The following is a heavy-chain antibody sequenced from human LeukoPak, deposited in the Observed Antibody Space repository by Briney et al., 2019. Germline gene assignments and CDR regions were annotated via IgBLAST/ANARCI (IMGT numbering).Heavy chain of an antibody. CDR2: IWYDGSNK. J-gene: IGHJ5*02. CDR1: GFTFSSYG. D-gene: IGHD6-13*01. Sequence: GGSLRLSCAASGFTFSSYGMHWVRQAPGKGLEWVAVIWYDGSNKYYADSVKGRFTISRDNSKNTLCLQMNSLRAEDTAVYYCARTPYSSSWYVGNWFDPWGQGTLVTVSS. CDR3: ARTPYSSSWYVGNWFDP. V-gene: IGHV3-33*01.